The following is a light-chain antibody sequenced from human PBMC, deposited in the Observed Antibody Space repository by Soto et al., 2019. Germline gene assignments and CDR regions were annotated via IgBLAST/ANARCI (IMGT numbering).Light chain of an antibody. CDR1: QDISNY. CDR2: DAS. CDR3: QHYDNLPGLT. J-gene: IGKJ4*01. V-gene: IGKV1-33*01. Sequence: DIQMTQSPSSLSASVGDRVTITCQASQDISNYLNWYQQKPGKAPKLLIYDASNLETGVPSRFGGSGSGTDFTFTISSLQPEDIATYYCQHYDNLPGLTFGGGTKVEIK.